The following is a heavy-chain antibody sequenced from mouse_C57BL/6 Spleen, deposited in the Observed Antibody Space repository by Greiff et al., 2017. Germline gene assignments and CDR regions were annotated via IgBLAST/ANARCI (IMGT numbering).Heavy chain of an antibody. CDR3: ASLYYGSFYYYAMDY. CDR1: GYSITSGYY. D-gene: IGHD1-1*01. CDR2: ISYDGSN. J-gene: IGHJ4*01. V-gene: IGHV3-6*01. Sequence: ESGPGLVKPSQSLSLTCSVTGYSITSGYYWNWIRQFPGNKLEWMGYISYDGSNNYNPSLKNRISITRDTSKNQFFLKLNSVTTEDTATYYCASLYYGSFYYYAMDYWGQGTSVTVSS.